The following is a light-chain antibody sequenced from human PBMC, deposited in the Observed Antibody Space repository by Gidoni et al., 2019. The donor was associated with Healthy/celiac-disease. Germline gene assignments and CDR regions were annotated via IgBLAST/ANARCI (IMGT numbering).Light chain of an antibody. J-gene: IGKJ4*01. CDR2: GAS. CDR1: QSVSSSY. Sequence: EIVLTQSPGTLSLSPGERATLSCRASQSVSSSYLAWYQQKPGQAPRLLIYGASSRAPGIPDRCSGSGSGTDFTLTISRLEPEDFAVYYCQQYGSSLALTFGGGTKVEIK. CDR3: QQYGSSLALT. V-gene: IGKV3-20*01.